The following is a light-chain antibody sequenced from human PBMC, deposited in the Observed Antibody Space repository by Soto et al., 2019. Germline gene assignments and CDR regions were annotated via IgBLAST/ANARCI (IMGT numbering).Light chain of an antibody. Sequence: QSVLTQPPSASGTPGQRVTISCSGSSSNIGSNTVNWYQQLPGTAPKLLIYSNNQRPSGVPDRFSGSKSGTSASLAISGLQSEDEADYYCAAWDDSLNGHWVLGGGTQLTVL. J-gene: IGLJ3*02. CDR2: SNN. V-gene: IGLV1-44*01. CDR1: SSNIGSNT. CDR3: AAWDDSLNGHWV.